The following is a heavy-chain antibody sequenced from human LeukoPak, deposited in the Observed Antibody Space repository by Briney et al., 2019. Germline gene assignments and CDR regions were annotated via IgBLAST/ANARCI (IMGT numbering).Heavy chain of an antibody. CDR2: IYSAGST. J-gene: IGHJ1*01. D-gene: IGHD3-10*01. V-gene: IGHV3-66*01. CDR1: GLSVSYNY. CDR3: LWSYYNRPDL. Sequence: GGSLRLSCAGSGLSVSYNYMTWVRHAPGKGLEWVSLIYSAGSTYYADPTKGRYTIPGDSSKNTAYLQLTSLRVEDTAVYYCLWSYYNRPDLWGQGTLVTVSS.